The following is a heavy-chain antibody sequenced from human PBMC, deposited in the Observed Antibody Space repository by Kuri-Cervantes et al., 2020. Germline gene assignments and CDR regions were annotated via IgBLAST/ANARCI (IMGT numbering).Heavy chain of an antibody. J-gene: IGHJ4*02. CDR3: ARDLWLQLDY. Sequence: GSLRLSCTVSGGSISSYYWSWIRQPPGKGLEWIGYIYYSGSTNYNPSLKSRVTISVDTSKNQFSLKLSSVTAADTAVYYCARDLWLQLDYWGQGALVTVSS. CDR2: IYYSGST. D-gene: IGHD5-24*01. CDR1: GGSISSYY. V-gene: IGHV4-59*01.